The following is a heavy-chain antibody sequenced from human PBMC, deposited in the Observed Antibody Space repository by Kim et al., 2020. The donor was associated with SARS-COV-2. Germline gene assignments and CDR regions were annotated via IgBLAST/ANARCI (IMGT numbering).Heavy chain of an antibody. Sequence: SETLSLTCTVSGDSISGDNYYWSWIRQPAGKGLEWIGRIYTSANTMYNPSLKSRVSISLDKSKNQFSLKLTSVTAADTAIYYCAGAGTYCAGDCHYYYYSINGWGQGTPVTVSP. CDR2: IYTSANT. D-gene: IGHD2-21*02. CDR1: GDSISGDNYY. CDR3: AGAGTYCAGDCHYYYYSING. V-gene: IGHV4-61*02. J-gene: IGHJ4*03.